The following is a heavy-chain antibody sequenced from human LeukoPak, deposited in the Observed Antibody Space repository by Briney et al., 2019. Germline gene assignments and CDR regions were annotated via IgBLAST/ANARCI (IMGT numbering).Heavy chain of an antibody. V-gene: IGHV3-7*01. CDR3: ARGLHPSYYYYMGV. D-gene: IGHD4-11*01. CDR2: IKQDGSEK. Sequence: PGGSLRLSCAASGFTFSSYWMSWVRQAPGKGLEWVANIKQDGSEKYYVDSVKGRFTIPRDNAKNSLYLQMNSLRAEDTAVYYCARGLHPSYYYYMGVWGKGTTVTVSS. CDR1: GFTFSSYW. J-gene: IGHJ6*03.